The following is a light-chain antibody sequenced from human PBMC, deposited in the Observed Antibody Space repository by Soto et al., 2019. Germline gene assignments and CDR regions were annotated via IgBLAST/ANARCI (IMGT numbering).Light chain of an antibody. V-gene: IGKV3-15*01. CDR2: GAS. CDR3: QQYNNWPNT. CDR1: QSVSSN. J-gene: IGKJ2*01. Sequence: EIVMTQSPATLSVSPGERATLSCTASQSVSSNLAWYQQKPGQAPRLLIYGASTRATGIPARFSGSGSGTEFTLTISSLQSEDFAVYYCQQYNNWPNTFGQGTKLEIK.